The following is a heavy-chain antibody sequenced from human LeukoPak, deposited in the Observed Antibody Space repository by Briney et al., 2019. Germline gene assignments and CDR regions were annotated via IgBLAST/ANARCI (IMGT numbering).Heavy chain of an antibody. Sequence: ASVKVSCKASGYTFTSYDINWVRQATGQGLEWMGWMNPNSGNTGYAQKFRGRVTITRNTSISTAYMELSSLRSEDTAVYYCATRLASGSSTRNFDSWGQGTLLTVSS. V-gene: IGHV1-8*03. CDR1: GYTFTSYD. D-gene: IGHD1-26*01. CDR2: MNPNSGNT. CDR3: ATRLASGSSTRNFDS. J-gene: IGHJ4*02.